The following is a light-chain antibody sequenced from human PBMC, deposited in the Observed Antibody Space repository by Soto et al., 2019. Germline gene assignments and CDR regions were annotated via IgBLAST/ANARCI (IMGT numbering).Light chain of an antibody. Sequence: EIVLTQSPATLSLSPGERATLSCRASQSVGSYLAWYQQKPGQAPRLLIYDASNRATGIPARFSGSGSGTDFTLTISSLEPEDFAVYYCHQRSSWPLTFGGGTTVEIK. CDR2: DAS. J-gene: IGKJ4*01. V-gene: IGKV3-11*01. CDR1: QSVGSY. CDR3: HQRSSWPLT.